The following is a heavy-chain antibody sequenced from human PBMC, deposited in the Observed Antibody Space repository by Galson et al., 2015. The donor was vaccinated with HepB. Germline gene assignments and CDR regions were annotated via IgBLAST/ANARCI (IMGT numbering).Heavy chain of an antibody. CDR2: ISYDGSNK. CDR1: GFTFSSYA. D-gene: IGHD6-19*01. J-gene: IGHJ6*02. CDR3: ARAPTIAVAATSLWSYYGMDV. V-gene: IGHV3-30*04. Sequence: SLRLSCAASGFTFSSYAMHWVRQAPGKGLEWVAVISYDGSNKYYADSVKGRFTISTDNSKNTLYLQMNSLRAEDTAVYYCARAPTIAVAATSLWSYYGMDVWGQGTTVTVSS.